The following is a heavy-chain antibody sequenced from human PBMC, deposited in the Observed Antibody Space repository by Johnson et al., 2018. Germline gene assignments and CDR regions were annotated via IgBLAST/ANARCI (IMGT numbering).Heavy chain of an antibody. CDR3: ARGLPPYYYKYGMAV. Sequence: VQLGETGAEVKKPGASVKVSCKASGYIFTSYDINWVRQATGQGLEWMGWMNSNSGNTGYAKKVQGRVTRTRNTSISTAYMELSSLGSEDTAVYYFARGLPPYYYKYGMAVWGQGTTVTVSS. CDR1: GYIFTSYD. CDR2: MNSNSGNT. J-gene: IGHJ6*02. V-gene: IGHV1-8*01.